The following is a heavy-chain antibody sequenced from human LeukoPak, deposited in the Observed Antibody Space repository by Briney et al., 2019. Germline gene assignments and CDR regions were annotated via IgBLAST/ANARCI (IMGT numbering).Heavy chain of an antibody. CDR3: AKDRIAGHDTFDI. CDR2: INSGGST. V-gene: IGHV3-66*02. J-gene: IGHJ3*02. CDR1: GFTVSTNY. D-gene: IGHD6-13*01. Sequence: GGSLRLSCAASGFTVSTNYMSWVRQAPGKGLEWVSLINSGGSTYYADSVKGRFTFSRDNSKNTVYLQMNSLRAEDTAVYYRAKDRIAGHDTFDIWGQGTVVTVSS.